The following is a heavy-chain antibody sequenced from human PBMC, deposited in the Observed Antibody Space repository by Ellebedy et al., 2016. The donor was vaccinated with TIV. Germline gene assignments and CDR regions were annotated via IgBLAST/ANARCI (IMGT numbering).Heavy chain of an antibody. CDR2: ISGSGGST. CDR1: GFTFGSYA. J-gene: IGHJ4*02. CDR3: AKDLNAYYYDSSGYPTYFDY. V-gene: IGHV3-23*01. Sequence: GESLKISCAASGFTFGSYAMSWVRQAPGKGLEWVSAISGSGGSTYYADSVKGRFTISRDNSKNTLYLQMNSLRAEDTAVYYCAKDLNAYYYDSSGYPTYFDYWGQGTLVTVSS. D-gene: IGHD3-22*01.